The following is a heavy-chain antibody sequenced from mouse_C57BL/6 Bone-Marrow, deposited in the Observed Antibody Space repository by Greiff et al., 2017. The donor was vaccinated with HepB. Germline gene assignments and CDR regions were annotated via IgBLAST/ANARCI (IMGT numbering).Heavy chain of an antibody. J-gene: IGHJ3*01. V-gene: IGHV2-2*01. Sequence: QVQLKQSGPGLVQPSQSLSITCTFSGFSFTSYGVHWVRQSPGKGLEWLGVIWSGGSTDYNAAFISRLCISKDNSKGQVFFRMNSLQADDTAIYYGAKDSSGYGAYWGQGTLVTVSA. D-gene: IGHD3-2*02. CDR1: GFSFTSYG. CDR2: IWSGGST. CDR3: AKDSSGYGAY.